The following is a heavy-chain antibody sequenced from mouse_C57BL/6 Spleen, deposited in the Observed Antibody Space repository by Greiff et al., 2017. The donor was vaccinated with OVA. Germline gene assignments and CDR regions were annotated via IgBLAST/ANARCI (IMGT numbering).Heavy chain of an antibody. J-gene: IGHJ1*03. Sequence: QVQLQQPGAELVKPGASVKLSCKASGYTFTSYWMHGVKQRPGRGLGGIGRIDPNRGGTKYNEKFKSKATLTVDKPSSTAYMQLSSLTSEDSAVYYCARPHPHWYFDVWGTGTTVTVSS. V-gene: IGHV1-72*01. CDR2: IDPNRGGT. CDR3: ARPHPHWYFDV. CDR1: GYTFTSYW.